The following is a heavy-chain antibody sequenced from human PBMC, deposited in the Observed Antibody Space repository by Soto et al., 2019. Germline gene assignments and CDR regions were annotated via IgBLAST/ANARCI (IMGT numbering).Heavy chain of an antibody. V-gene: IGHV3-48*03. CDR2: ISSGSSTI. CDR3: ARGRSDYDFWSGYSDY. J-gene: IGHJ4*02. CDR1: GFTFSSYE. D-gene: IGHD3-3*01. Sequence: EVQLVESGGGLVQPGGSLRLSCAASGFTFSSYEMNWVRQAPGKGLEWVSYISSGSSTIDYADSVKGRFTISRDNAKNSLYLQMNSLRDEDTAVYYCARGRSDYDFWSGYSDYWGQGTLVTVSS.